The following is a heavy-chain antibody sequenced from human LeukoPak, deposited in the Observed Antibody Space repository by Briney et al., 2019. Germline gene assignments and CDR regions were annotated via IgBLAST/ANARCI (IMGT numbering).Heavy chain of an antibody. Sequence: ASVKVSCKASGYTFTGYYMHWVRQAPGQGLEWLGWISAYNGNTKFAQKFQGGVTTTTDTSTSTAYMALRSLRSDDTAVYYCARGFPPRIYYDSNGYYSYYFDYWGQGTLVTVSS. CDR2: ISAYNGNT. V-gene: IGHV1-18*04. CDR1: GYTFTGYY. D-gene: IGHD3-22*01. J-gene: IGHJ4*02. CDR3: ARGFPPRIYYDSNGYYSYYFDY.